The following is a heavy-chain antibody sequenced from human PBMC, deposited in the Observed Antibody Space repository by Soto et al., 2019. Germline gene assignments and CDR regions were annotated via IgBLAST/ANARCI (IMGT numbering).Heavy chain of an antibody. J-gene: IGHJ4*02. D-gene: IGHD3-9*01. V-gene: IGHV3-23*01. CDR3: AKDIGLTGYYSGDY. CDR1: GFTFSSYA. CDR2: ISGSGGST. Sequence: GGSLRLSCAASGFTFSSYAMSWVRQAPGKGLEWVSAISGSGGSTYYADSVKGRFTISRDNSKNTLYLQMNSLRAEDTAVYYCAKDIGLTGYYSGDYWGQGTLVTVSS.